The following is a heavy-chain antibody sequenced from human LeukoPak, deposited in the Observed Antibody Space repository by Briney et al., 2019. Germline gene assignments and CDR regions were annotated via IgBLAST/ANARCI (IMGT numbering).Heavy chain of an antibody. V-gene: IGHV1-2*02. CDR3: ARAVAGIYYYYMDV. D-gene: IGHD6-19*01. CDR2: INPNSGGT. Sequence: ASVKVSCKASGYTFTGYYMHWVRQAPGQGLEWMGWINPNSGGTNYAQKFQGRVTMTRDTSISTAYMELSRLRSDDTAVYYCARAVAGIYYYYMDVWGKGTTVTISS. J-gene: IGHJ6*03. CDR1: GYTFTGYY.